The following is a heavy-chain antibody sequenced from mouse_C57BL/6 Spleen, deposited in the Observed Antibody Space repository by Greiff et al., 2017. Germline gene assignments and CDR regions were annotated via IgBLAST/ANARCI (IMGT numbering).Heavy chain of an antibody. D-gene: IGHD2-3*01. V-gene: IGHV5-6*01. J-gene: IGHJ1*03. Sequence: EVKLQESGGDLVKPGGSLKLSCAASGFTFSSYGMSWVRQTPDKRLEWVATISSGGSYTYYPDSVKGRFTISRDNAKNTLYLQMSSLKSEDTAMYYCARHKDDGYLFDVWGTGTTVTVSS. CDR1: GFTFSSYG. CDR2: ISSGGSYT. CDR3: ARHKDDGYLFDV.